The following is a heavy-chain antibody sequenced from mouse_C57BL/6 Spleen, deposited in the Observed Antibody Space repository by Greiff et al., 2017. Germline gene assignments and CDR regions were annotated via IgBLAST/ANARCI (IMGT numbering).Heavy chain of an antibody. D-gene: IGHD2-2*01. CDR3: ARHWGYDQGFAY. V-gene: IGHV5-6*01. J-gene: IGHJ3*01. Sequence: EVNVVESGGDLVKPGGSLKLSCAASGFTFSSYGMSWVRQTPDKRLEWVATISSGGSYPYYPDSVKGRFTISRDNAKNTLYLQMSSLKSEDTAMYYCARHWGYDQGFAYWGQGTLVTVSA. CDR1: GFTFSSYG. CDR2: ISSGGSYP.